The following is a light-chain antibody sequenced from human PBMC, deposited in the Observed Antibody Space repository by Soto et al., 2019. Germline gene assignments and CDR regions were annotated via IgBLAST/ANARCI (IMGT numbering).Light chain of an antibody. CDR2: GAS. J-gene: IGKJ1*01. Sequence: IVLTQSPGTLSLSPGERATLSCRASQSVSSSYLAWYQQKPGQAPRLLIYGASSRATGIPDRFSGSGSGTDFTLTIRRMEPEDFAVYYCQQYDTSPTFGQATKVDIK. V-gene: IGKV3-20*01. CDR1: QSVSSSY. CDR3: QQYDTSPT.